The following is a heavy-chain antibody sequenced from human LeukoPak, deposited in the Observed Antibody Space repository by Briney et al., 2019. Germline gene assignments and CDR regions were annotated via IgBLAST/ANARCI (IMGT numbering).Heavy chain of an antibody. CDR3: ARDLASYYYDSSGYYYPGY. J-gene: IGHJ4*02. D-gene: IGHD3-22*01. CDR2: TYYRSKWYN. Sequence: QTLSLTCAISGDSVSSNSAAWNWIRQSPSRGLEWLGRTYYRSKWYNDYAVSVKSRITINPDTSKNQFSLQLNSVTPEDTAVYYCARDLASYYYDSSGYYYPGYWGQGTLVTVSS. CDR1: GDSVSSNSAA. V-gene: IGHV6-1*01.